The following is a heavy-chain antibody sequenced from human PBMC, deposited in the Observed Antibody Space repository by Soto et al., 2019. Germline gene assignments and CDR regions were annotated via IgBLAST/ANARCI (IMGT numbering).Heavy chain of an antibody. J-gene: IGHJ4*02. CDR2: ISGSGGST. V-gene: IGHV3-23*01. CDR1: GFTFSSYA. CDR3: AKCRTNYYDSSGSVDY. Sequence: GALRLSCAASGFTFSSYAMSWVRQAPGKGLEWVSAISGSGGSTYYADSVKGRFTISRDNSKNTLYLQMNSLRAEDTAVYYCAKCRTNYYDSSGSVDYWGQGTLVTVSS. D-gene: IGHD3-22*01.